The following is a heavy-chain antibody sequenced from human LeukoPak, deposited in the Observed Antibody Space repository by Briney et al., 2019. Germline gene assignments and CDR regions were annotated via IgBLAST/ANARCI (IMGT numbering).Heavy chain of an antibody. CDR3: AREDRYSYGFL. J-gene: IGHJ4*02. Sequence: PSETLSLTCTVSGGSISSYYWSWIRQPPGKGLEWIGYIYCSGSTNYNPSLKSRVTISVDTSKNQFSLKLSSVTAADTAVYYCAREDRYSYGFLWGQGTLVTVSS. CDR2: IYCSGST. V-gene: IGHV4-59*01. CDR1: GGSISSYY. D-gene: IGHD5-18*01.